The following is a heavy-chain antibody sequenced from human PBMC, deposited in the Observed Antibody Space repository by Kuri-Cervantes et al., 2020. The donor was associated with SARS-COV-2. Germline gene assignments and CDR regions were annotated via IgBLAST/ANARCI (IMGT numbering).Heavy chain of an antibody. CDR1: GFTFSIYT. Sequence: GGSLRLSCAASGFTFSIYTIHWVRQAPGKGLQYVSAISSTGRTTYYADSVKDRFTISRDNSRNTLDLQMSSLRAEDTAVYYCVRDSGDTSESEGAYDYWGQGTLVTVSS. V-gene: IGHV3-64D*06. CDR2: ISSTGRTT. CDR3: VRDSGDTSESEGAYDY. D-gene: IGHD3-10*01. J-gene: IGHJ4*02.